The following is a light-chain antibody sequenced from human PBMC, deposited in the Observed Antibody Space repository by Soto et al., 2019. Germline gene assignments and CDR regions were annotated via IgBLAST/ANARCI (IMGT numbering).Light chain of an antibody. CDR2: KTS. CDR3: QYYNDYCWT. V-gene: IGKV1-5*03. CDR1: QSISSW. J-gene: IGKJ1*01. Sequence: DIQLTQSPSTLSASVGDRVTITCRASQSISSWLAWYQQKPGKAPNFLIYKTSNLESGVPSRFSGSGSGTEFTLTISSLQPDDFATYYCQYYNDYCWTFGQGPKVEIK.